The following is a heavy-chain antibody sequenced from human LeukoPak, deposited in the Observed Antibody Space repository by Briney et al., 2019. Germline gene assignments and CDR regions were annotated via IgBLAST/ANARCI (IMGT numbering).Heavy chain of an antibody. CDR3: ARDMGDGYNYESDY. D-gene: IGHD5-24*01. V-gene: IGHV4-4*02. J-gene: IGHJ4*02. CDR2: IYHSGST. Sequence: PSETLPLTCAVSGGSISSSNWWSWVRQPPGKGLEWIGEIYHSGSTNYNPSLKSRVTISVDKSKNQFSLKLSSVTAADTAVYYCARDMGDGYNYESDYWGQGTLVTVSS. CDR1: GGSISSSNW.